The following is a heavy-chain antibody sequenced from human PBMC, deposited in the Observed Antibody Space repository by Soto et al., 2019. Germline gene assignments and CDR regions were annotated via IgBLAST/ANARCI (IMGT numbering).Heavy chain of an antibody. CDR1: GLTFSNYA. D-gene: IGHD1-7*01. CDR3: AKNQERELPRVIDF. J-gene: IGHJ4*02. CDR2: MSGSSSTT. V-gene: IGHV3-23*01. Sequence: GSLRLSCATSGLTFSNYAMSWVRQAPGGGLEWVSSMSGSSSTTYYADSVRGRFAISRDRSKNTLYLQMSSLRAEDTALYYCAKNQERELPRVIDFWGQGTLVTVSS.